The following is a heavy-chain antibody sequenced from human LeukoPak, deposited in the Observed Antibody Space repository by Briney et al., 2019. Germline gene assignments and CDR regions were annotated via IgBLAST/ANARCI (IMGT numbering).Heavy chain of an antibody. V-gene: IGHV4-59*01. CDR1: GGSISSYH. D-gene: IGHD2-15*01. J-gene: IGHJ4*02. CDR3: ARDPWEGDCSGDRCYGY. Sequence: SETLSLTCTVSGGSISSYHWSWIRQPPGKGLEWIGFFYYSGSTNYNPSLKSRVTISVDTSKNQFSLKLSSVTAADTAVYYCARDPWEGDCSGDRCYGYWGQGTLVTVSS. CDR2: FYYSGST.